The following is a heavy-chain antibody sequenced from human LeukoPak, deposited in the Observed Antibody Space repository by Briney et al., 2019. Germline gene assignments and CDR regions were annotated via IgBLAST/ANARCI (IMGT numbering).Heavy chain of an antibody. CDR3: ARDRGAAAGTLRGYYYYYMDV. V-gene: IGHV1-18*03. J-gene: IGHJ6*03. CDR2: ISAYNGNT. Sequence: ASVKVSRKASGYTFTSYGISWVRQAPGQGLEWMGWISAYNGNTKYSQEFQGRVTITRDTSASTAYMELSSLRSEDMAVYYCARDRGAAAGTLRGYYYYYMDVWGKGTTVTVSS. D-gene: IGHD6-13*01. CDR1: GYTFTSYG.